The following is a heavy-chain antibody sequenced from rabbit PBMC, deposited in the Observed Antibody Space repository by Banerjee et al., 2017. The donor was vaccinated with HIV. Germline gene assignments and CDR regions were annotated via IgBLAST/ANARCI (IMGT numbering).Heavy chain of an antibody. CDR3: ARDTSSSFSSYGMDL. CDR2: IAGGSSGFT. Sequence: QSLEESGGDLVKPGGTLTLTCTASGFSFSSSDYMCWVRQAPGKGLEWISCIAGGSSGFTYSATWAKGRFTISKTSSTTVTLQMTRLTAADTATYFCARDTSSSFSSYGMDLWGPGTLVTVS. D-gene: IGHD1-1*01. J-gene: IGHJ6*01. V-gene: IGHV1S40*01. CDR1: GFSFSSSDY.